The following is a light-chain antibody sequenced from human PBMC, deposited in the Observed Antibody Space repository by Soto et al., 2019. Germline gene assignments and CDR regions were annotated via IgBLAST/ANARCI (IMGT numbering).Light chain of an antibody. CDR2: DAS. V-gene: IGKV3-11*01. Sequence: ETVLTQSPATLSLSPGERATLSCRASQSVGSDLAWYQQKPGLPPRLLIYDASNRATGIPARFSGSGSGTDFTLTISSLEPEDFAVYYCQQRYNWQYTFGQGTKLEIK. CDR3: QQRYNWQYT. CDR1: QSVGSD. J-gene: IGKJ2*01.